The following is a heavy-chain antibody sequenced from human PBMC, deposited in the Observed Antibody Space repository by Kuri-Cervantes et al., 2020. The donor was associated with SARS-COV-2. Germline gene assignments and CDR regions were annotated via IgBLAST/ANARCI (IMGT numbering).Heavy chain of an antibody. V-gene: IGHV4-59*10. CDR2: IYTSGST. CDR3: ARDSSSFLLNWFDP. Sequence: SETLSLTCAVYGGSFSGYYWSWIRQPAGKGLEWIGRIYTSGSTNYNPSLKSRVTISVDTSKNQFSLKLSSVTAADTAVYYCARDSSSFLLNWFDPWGQGTLVTVSS. CDR1: GGSFSGYY. D-gene: IGHD6-6*01. J-gene: IGHJ5*02.